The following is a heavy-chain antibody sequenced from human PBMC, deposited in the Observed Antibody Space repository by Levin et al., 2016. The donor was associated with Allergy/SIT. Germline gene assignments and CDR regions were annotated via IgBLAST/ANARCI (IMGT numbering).Heavy chain of an antibody. Sequence: WIRQPPGKGLEWISYISSSTTSIYYADSVKGRFTIARDNAKNSLYLQMESLRDEDTAVYLCARGPGYSGSYYGYYFGLWGQGTRVTVSS. CDR2: ISSSTTSI. V-gene: IGHV3-48*02. CDR3: ARGPGYSGSYYGYYFGL. D-gene: IGHD1-26*01. J-gene: IGHJ4*02.